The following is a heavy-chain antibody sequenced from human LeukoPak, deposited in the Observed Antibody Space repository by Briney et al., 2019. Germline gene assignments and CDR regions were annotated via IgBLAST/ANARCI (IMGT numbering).Heavy chain of an antibody. J-gene: IGHJ4*02. Sequence: SQTLSLTCAISGDIFSGSPAVWNWIRQSPSRGLEWLGRAYYRSKWYIDYAVSVKGRITITPDTSKNQFSLQLNSVTPEDTAVYYCARGAVRGGTNFDYWGQGTLVTVSS. CDR1: GDIFSGSPAV. V-gene: IGHV6-1*01. D-gene: IGHD3-10*01. CDR3: ARGAVRGGTNFDY. CDR2: AYYRSKWYI.